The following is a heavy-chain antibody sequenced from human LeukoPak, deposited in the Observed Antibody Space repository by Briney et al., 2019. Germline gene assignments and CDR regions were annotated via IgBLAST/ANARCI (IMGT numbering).Heavy chain of an antibody. CDR1: GGSFSGYY. CDR3: ARELETTVTTRGLYYYYYGMDV. Sequence: SETLSLTCAVYGGSFSGYYWSWIRQPPGKGLEWIGEINHSGSTNYNPSLKSRVTISVDTSKNQFSLKLSSVTAADTAVYYCARELETTVTTRGLYYYYYGMDVWGQGTTVTVSS. D-gene: IGHD4-17*01. V-gene: IGHV4-34*01. CDR2: INHSGST. J-gene: IGHJ6*02.